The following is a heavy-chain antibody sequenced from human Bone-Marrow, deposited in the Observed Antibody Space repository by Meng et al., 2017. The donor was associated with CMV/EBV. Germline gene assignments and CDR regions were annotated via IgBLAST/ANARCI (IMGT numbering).Heavy chain of an antibody. V-gene: IGHV3-23*01. Sequence: ETLSLTCAASGFTFSSSAMSWVRQAPGKGLEWVSAISGSGRSIYYADSVKGRFTISRDNSKNTLYLQMNSLRAEDTAVYYCAKDLPGENWGQGTRVTVSS. CDR2: ISGSGRSI. D-gene: IGHD3-10*01. J-gene: IGHJ4*02. CDR1: GFTFSSSA. CDR3: AKDLPGEN.